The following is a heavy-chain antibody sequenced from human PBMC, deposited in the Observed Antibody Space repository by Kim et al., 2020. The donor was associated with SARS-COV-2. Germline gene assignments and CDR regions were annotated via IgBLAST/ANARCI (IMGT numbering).Heavy chain of an antibody. D-gene: IGHD3-10*01. CDR2: IKSKTDGGTT. J-gene: IGHJ4*02. V-gene: IGHV3-15*01. Sequence: GGSLRLSCAASGFTFSNAWMSWVRQAPGKGLEWVGRIKSKTDGGTTDYAAPVKGRFTISRDDSKNTLYLQMNSLKTEDTAVYYCTTDLLWFGELSTDYWGQGTLVTVSS. CDR3: TTDLLWFGELSTDY. CDR1: GFTFSNAW.